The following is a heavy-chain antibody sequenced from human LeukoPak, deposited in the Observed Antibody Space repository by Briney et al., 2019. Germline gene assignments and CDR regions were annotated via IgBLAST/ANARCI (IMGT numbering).Heavy chain of an antibody. CDR1: GDSISSYY. CDR3: ARHRDSGDYPLDY. D-gene: IGHD4-17*01. V-gene: IGHV4-4*07. CDR2: IQSSGNT. Sequence: PSETLSLTCSVSGDSISSYYWSWIRQPAGKGLEWIGRIQSSGNTNYNPSLKSRVTMSVDTSKNQFSLKLSSVTAADTAVYYCARHRDSGDYPLDYWGQGTLVTVSS. J-gene: IGHJ4*02.